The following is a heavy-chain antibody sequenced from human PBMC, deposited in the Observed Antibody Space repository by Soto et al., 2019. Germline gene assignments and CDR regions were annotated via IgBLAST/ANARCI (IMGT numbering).Heavy chain of an antibody. CDR2: INHSGST. J-gene: IGHJ5*02. V-gene: IGHV4-34*01. Sequence: SETLSLTCAVYGGSFSGYYWSWIRQPPGKGLEWIGEINHSGSTNYNPSLKSRVTISVDTSKNQFSLKLSSVTAADTAVYYCARGDSRWFDPWGQGTLVTVSS. D-gene: IGHD2-21*01. CDR1: GGSFSGYY. CDR3: ARGDSRWFDP.